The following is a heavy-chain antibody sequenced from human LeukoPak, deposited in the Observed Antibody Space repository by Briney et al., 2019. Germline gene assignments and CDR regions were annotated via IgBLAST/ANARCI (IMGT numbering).Heavy chain of an antibody. J-gene: IGHJ4*02. CDR2: INHSGST. D-gene: IGHD6-13*01. CDR1: GGSFSGYY. V-gene: IGHV4-34*01. Sequence: PSETLSLTCAVYGGSFSGYYWSWIRQPPGKGLEWIGEINHSGSTNYNPSLKSRVTISVDTSKDQFSLKLSSVTAADTAVYYCASAWIAAAGSIDYWGQGTLVTVSS. CDR3: ASAWIAAAGSIDY.